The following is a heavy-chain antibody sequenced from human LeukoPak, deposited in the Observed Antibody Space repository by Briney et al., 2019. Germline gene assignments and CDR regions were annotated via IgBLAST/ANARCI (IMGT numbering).Heavy chain of an antibody. CDR2: IYYSGST. CDR1: GGSISSYY. V-gene: IGHV4-59*01. J-gene: IGHJ4*02. CDR3: ARAPPYYYDRSFDY. D-gene: IGHD3-22*01. Sequence: KPSETLSLTCTVSGGSISSYYWSWIRQPPGKGLEWIGYIYYSGSTNYNPSLKSRVTISVDTSKNQFSLKLSSVTAADTAVYYCARAPPYYYDRSFDYWGQGTLVTVSS.